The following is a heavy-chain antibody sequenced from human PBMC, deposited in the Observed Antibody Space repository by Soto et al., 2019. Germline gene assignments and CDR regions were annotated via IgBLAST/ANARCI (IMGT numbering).Heavy chain of an antibody. CDR3: AKGRDPTSCTPIRPFDY. V-gene: IGHV3-23*01. CDR1: RFTFSSYA. D-gene: IGHD1-1*01. J-gene: IGHJ4*02. CDR2: ISGSGGST. Sequence: EVQLLESGGGLVQPGGSLRLSCTASRFTFSSYAMSWVRQAPGKGLEWVSAISGSGGSTYYADSVKGRFTISRDNSDNTLYRQMNSLRAEDTAVYYCAKGRDPTSCTPIRPFDYWGQGTLVTVSS.